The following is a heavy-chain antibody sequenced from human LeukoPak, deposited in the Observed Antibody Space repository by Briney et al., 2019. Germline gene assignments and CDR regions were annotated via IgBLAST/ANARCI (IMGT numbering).Heavy chain of an antibody. J-gene: IGHJ5*02. D-gene: IGHD4-17*01. Sequence: GGSLRLSCAASGLTGSHNYVSWVRQAPGKGLEWVSAIHTSGDTCYADSVKGRLTISRDTSRNTLYLQINSLRVEDTAVYYCIVFGDSNHWGQGTLVTVSS. CDR2: IHTSGDT. CDR3: IVFGDSNH. V-gene: IGHV3-53*01. CDR1: GLTGSHNY.